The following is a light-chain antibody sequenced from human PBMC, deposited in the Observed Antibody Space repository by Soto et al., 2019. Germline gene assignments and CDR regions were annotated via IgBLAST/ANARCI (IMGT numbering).Light chain of an antibody. CDR3: QQYDTYPWT. J-gene: IGKJ1*01. CDR1: QRMSVW. CDR2: DAS. V-gene: IGKV1-5*01. Sequence: DIQMTQSPTTLSASVGDRVIITCRASQRMSVWLAWYQQKPGIAPKLLIYDASSLEDGVPSRFSGSGSGTDFTLTINSLQPDDFATYYCQQYDTYPWTFGQGTKVEIK.